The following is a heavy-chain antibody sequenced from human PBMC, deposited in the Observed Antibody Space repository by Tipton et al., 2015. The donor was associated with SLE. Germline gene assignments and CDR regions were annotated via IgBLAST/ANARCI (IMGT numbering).Heavy chain of an antibody. V-gene: IGHV3-74*01. CDR2: ITSEGSGA. D-gene: IGHD1-1*01. Sequence: SLRLSCAASGFTFSKYWMHWVRQAPGKGLVWVSRITSEGSGADYADSVKGRFTISRDNTKNTLYLQMNSLRAEDTAVYYCARDGGGIHTPNAYDSWGQGTLVTVSS. J-gene: IGHJ4*02. CDR3: ARDGGGIHTPNAYDS. CDR1: GFTFSKYW.